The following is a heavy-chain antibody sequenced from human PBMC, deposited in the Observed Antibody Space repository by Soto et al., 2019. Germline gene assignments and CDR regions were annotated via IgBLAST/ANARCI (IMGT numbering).Heavy chain of an antibody. D-gene: IGHD3-16*02. CDR2: TYYRSRWYS. Sequence: SQTLSLTCAISGDSVSSNSATWNWIRQSPSRGLEWLGRTYYRSRWYSDYAISVKGRITISPDTSKNQFSLQLNSVTPEDTAVYYCGRAHLGTDRYTLEPLDPWGQGTLVTVSS. J-gene: IGHJ5*02. V-gene: IGHV6-1*01. CDR3: GRAHLGTDRYTLEPLDP. CDR1: GDSVSSNSAT.